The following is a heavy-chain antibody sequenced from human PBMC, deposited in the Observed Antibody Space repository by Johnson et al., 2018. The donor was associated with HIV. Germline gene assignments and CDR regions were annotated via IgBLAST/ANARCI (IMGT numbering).Heavy chain of an antibody. CDR3: AKVAVATAAGGVALDI. D-gene: IGHD6-13*01. V-gene: IGHV3-33*06. CDR2: IWFDGNNK. CDR1: GFTFSNYG. J-gene: IGHJ3*02. Sequence: QMQLVESGGGVVQPGRSLRLSCAASGFTFSNYGMHWVRQAPGKGLEWVAGIWFDGNNKHYSDSVKGRFTISRDNSNNILYLQMNSLRVEDTAVYYCAKVAVATAAGGVALDIWGPGTMVTVS.